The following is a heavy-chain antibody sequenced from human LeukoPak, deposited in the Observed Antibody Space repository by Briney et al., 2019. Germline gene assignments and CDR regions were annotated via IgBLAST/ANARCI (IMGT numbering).Heavy chain of an antibody. CDR1: DGSFSDYY. CDR3: ARGVRGSTSWNSYYNYFYLDV. D-gene: IGHD1-7*01. V-gene: IGHV4-34*01. CDR2: INYSGRT. J-gene: IGHJ6*03. Sequence: SETLSLTCAVFDGSFSDYYWSWVRQPPGKGLEWIGEINYSGRTNYYPSLTSRATLSIDTSKNQFSLKLSSVTVTDTAVYYCARGVRGSTSWNSYYNYFYLDVWGKGTTVTVSS.